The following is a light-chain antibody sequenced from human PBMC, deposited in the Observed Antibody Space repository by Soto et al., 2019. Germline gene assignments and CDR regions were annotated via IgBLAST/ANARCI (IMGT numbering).Light chain of an antibody. CDR3: QQYGNSPRT. V-gene: IGKV3-20*01. CDR1: QSVNSNF. Sequence: EIVLTQSPGTLSLSPGESATLSCRASQSVNSNFFARYQQKPGQAPRLLIYAVSTRATGIPDRFTGSGSGTDFALTISGLEPEDFAIYYCQQYGNSPRTFGQGTRVDIK. CDR2: AVS. J-gene: IGKJ2*01.